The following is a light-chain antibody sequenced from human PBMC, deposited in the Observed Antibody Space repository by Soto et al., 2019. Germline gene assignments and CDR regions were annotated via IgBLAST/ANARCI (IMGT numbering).Light chain of an antibody. V-gene: IGKV3-15*01. Sequence: EIVLTQSPATLAVSPGERATLSCRASQSMGSNVAWYQQKPGQAPRLLIYGASTRAAGIPARFSGSGSGTEFTLPITSLQSEDFAVYYCQQFHNWPRTFGQGTRWIS. CDR3: QQFHNWPRT. CDR1: QSMGSN. J-gene: IGKJ1*01. CDR2: GAS.